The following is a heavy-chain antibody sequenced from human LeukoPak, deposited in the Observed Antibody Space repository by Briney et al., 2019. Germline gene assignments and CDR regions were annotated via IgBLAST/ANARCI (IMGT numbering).Heavy chain of an antibody. D-gene: IGHD6-13*01. J-gene: IGHJ6*03. CDR2: IYYSGST. CDR3: ARVESSSWGLNYYYYYMDV. CDR1: GGSISSDY. V-gene: IGHV4-59*01. Sequence: PSETLSLTCTVSGGSISSDYWSWIRQPPGKGLEWIGYIYYSGSTNYNPSLKSRVTISVDTSKNQFSLKLSSVTAADTAVYYCARVESSSWGLNYYYYYMDVWGKGATVTVSS.